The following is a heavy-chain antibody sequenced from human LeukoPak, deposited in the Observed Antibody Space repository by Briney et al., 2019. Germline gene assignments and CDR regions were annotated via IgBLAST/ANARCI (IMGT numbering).Heavy chain of an antibody. CDR2: ISVRAGTI. D-gene: IGHD3-22*01. Sequence: GGSLRLSCAASGFGFGQYEMNWVRQAPGKGLEWIAYISVRAGTIYYGDSAEGRFSISRDDAKNSLYLQMNGLRVEDTAIYYCAKDFPHYYEVPHGMDVWGQGTTVTV. CDR1: GFGFGQYE. CDR3: AKDFPHYYEVPHGMDV. J-gene: IGHJ6*02. V-gene: IGHV3-48*03.